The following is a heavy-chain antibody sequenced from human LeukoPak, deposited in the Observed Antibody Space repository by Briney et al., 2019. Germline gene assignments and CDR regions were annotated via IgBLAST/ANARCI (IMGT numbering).Heavy chain of an antibody. CDR2: IRSSGGST. CDR1: GFTFSNYG. D-gene: IGHD5-18*01. V-gene: IGHV3-23*01. Sequence: GGSLRLSCAASGFTFSNYGMSWVRQAPGEGLEWVSAIRSSGGSTYYADSVKGRFTISRDNSKNTLYLQMNSLRAEDTAVYYCAKDRIDLWLPDYWGQGTLVTVSS. J-gene: IGHJ4*02. CDR3: AKDRIDLWLPDY.